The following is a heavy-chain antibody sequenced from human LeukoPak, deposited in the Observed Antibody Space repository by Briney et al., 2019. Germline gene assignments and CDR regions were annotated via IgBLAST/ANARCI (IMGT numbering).Heavy chain of an antibody. CDR2: ISYDGSNK. V-gene: IGHV3-30*04. CDR1: GFTFSSYA. D-gene: IGHD3-9*01. J-gene: IGHJ4*02. CDR3: ARENDDILTGYYKYFDY. Sequence: PGGSLRLSCAASGFTFSSYAMHWVRQAPGKGLDWVAIISYDGSNKYYADSVKGRFTISRDNSKSTLYLQMNSLRAEDTAVYYCARENDDILTGYYKYFDYWGQGTLVTVSS.